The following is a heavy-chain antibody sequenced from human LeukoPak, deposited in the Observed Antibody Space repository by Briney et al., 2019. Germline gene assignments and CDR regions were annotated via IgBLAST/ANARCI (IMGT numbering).Heavy chain of an antibody. CDR3: AREKDSSGYYRDLLSY. CDR1: GGTFSSYA. Sequence: GASVKVSCKASGGTFSSYAISWVRQAPGQGLEWMGGIIPIFGTANYAQKFQGRVTITADESTSTAYMELSSLRSEDTAVYYCAREKDSSGYYRDLLSYWGQGTLVTVSS. J-gene: IGHJ4*02. V-gene: IGHV1-69*13. CDR2: IIPIFGTA. D-gene: IGHD3-22*01.